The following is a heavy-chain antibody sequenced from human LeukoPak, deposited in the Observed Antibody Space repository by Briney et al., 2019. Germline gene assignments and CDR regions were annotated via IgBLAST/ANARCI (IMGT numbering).Heavy chain of an antibody. D-gene: IGHD3-10*01. CDR1: GFTFSDYY. CDR2: ISSGGSTI. V-gene: IGHV3-11*01. J-gene: IGHJ3*02. Sequence: PGGSLRLSCAASGFTFSDYYMSWIRQAPGKGLEWISYISSGGSTIYYADSVKGRFTISRDNAKNSLYLQMNSLRAEDTAVYYCARDLELTMVRGDAFDIWGQGTMVTVSS. CDR3: ARDLELTMVRGDAFDI.